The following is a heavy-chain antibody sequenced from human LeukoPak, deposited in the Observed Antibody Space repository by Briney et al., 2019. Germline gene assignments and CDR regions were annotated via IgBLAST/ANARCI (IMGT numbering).Heavy chain of an antibody. J-gene: IGHJ4*02. CDR1: GGSISSGVYY. CDR3: ASLSRGYSYGLDY. CDR2: ICYSGST. Sequence: SETLSLTCTVSGGSISSGVYYWSWIRQHPGKGLEWIGYICYSGSTYYNPSLKSRVTISVDTSKNQFSLKLSSVTAADTAVYYCASLSRGYSYGLDYWGQGTLVTVSS. V-gene: IGHV4-31*03. D-gene: IGHD5-18*01.